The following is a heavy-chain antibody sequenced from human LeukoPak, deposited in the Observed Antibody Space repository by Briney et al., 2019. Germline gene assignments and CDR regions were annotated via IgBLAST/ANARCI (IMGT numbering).Heavy chain of an antibody. V-gene: IGHV1-46*01. CDR3: ARVSSGYDFDY. J-gene: IGHJ4*02. CDR1: GYTFTSYY. D-gene: IGHD5-12*01. Sequence: ASVKVSCKASGYTFTSYYMHWVRQAPGQGLEWMGIINPSGGSTSYAQKFQGRVTMTRVTSTSTVYMELSSLRSEDTAVYYCARVSSGYDFDYWGQGTLVTVSS. CDR2: INPSGGST.